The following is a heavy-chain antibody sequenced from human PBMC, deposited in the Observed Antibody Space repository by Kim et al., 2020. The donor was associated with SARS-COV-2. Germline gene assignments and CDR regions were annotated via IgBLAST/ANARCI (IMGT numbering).Heavy chain of an antibody. Sequence: GGSLRLSCAASGFTFSSYAMHWVRQAPGKGLEWVAVISYDGSNKYYADSVKGRFTISRDNSKNTLYLQMNSLRAEDTAVYYCASGVVTTPYYGMDVWGQGTTVTVSS. CDR1: GFTFSSYA. V-gene: IGHV3-30*04. CDR2: ISYDGSNK. CDR3: ASGVVTTPYYGMDV. D-gene: IGHD2-21*02. J-gene: IGHJ6*02.